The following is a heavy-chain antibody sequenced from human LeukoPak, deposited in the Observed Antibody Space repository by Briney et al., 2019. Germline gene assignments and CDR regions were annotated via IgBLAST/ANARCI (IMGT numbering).Heavy chain of an antibody. CDR2: INSDSRTI. CDR1: GFTLTSYA. J-gene: IGHJ4*02. CDR3: ARRPYRSGTQGYFDY. Sequence: GGPLRLSCGASGFTLTSYAMSWVRQAPGKGLAGVSYINSDSRTIYYAESVKGRFTVSRENAKDSFFLQVNPLRDEDTAVYYCARRPYRSGTQGYFDYWGQGILVTVSS. V-gene: IGHV3-48*02. D-gene: IGHD3-10*01.